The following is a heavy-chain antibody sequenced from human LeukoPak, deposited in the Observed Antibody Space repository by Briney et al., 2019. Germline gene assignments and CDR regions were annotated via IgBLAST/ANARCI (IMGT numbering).Heavy chain of an antibody. Sequence: ASVKVSCKASGYSFSGHYIHWVRQAPGQGLEWMGWINPNSGDTNSSPNFQGRVTMTRDTSISTAYMELSRLRSDDTAVYYCASLAARNPFDYWGQGTLVTVSS. CDR2: INPNSGDT. CDR1: GYSFSGHY. J-gene: IGHJ4*02. CDR3: ASLAARNPFDY. D-gene: IGHD6-6*01. V-gene: IGHV1-2*02.